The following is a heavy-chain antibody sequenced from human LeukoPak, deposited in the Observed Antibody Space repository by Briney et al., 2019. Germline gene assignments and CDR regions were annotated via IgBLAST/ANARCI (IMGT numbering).Heavy chain of an antibody. D-gene: IGHD6-19*01. Sequence: SETLSLTCTVSGGSISSYYWSWIRQPPGKGLEWIGYIHYSGSTNYNPSLKSRVTISVDTSKNQFSLKLSSVTAADTAVYYCARGTVAGTQDFDYWGQGTLVTVSS. V-gene: IGHV4-59*01. CDR1: GGSISSYY. J-gene: IGHJ4*02. CDR2: IHYSGST. CDR3: ARGTVAGTQDFDY.